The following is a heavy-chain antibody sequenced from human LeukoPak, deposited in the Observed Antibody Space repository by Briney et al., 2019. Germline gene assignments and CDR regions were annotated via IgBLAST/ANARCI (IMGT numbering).Heavy chain of an antibody. D-gene: IGHD6-19*01. CDR2: INSGGST. Sequence: GGSLRLSCAASGFTVSSNYMSWVRQAPGKGLEWVSVINSGGSTHYADSVKGRFTISRDNSKNTLYLQMNSLRAEDKAVYYCARGPSSGWYDYWGQGTLVTVSS. V-gene: IGHV3-66*01. J-gene: IGHJ4*02. CDR1: GFTVSSNY. CDR3: ARGPSSGWYDY.